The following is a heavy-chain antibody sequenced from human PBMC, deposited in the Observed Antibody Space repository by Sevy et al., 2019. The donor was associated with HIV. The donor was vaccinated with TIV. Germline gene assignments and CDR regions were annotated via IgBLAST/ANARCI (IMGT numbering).Heavy chain of an antibody. Sequence: GGSLRLSCEVSGFTFGYFAMSWVRQAPGKGLEWVSGISPNGATSHYAASVRGRFTISRDNSKNRMYLQMSSLRAEDTAQYYCAKDTSGWYDALDQWGQGTLVTLSS. CDR3: AKDTSGWYDALDQ. D-gene: IGHD6-19*01. CDR1: GFTFGYFA. V-gene: IGHV3-23*01. J-gene: IGHJ4*02. CDR2: ISPNGATS.